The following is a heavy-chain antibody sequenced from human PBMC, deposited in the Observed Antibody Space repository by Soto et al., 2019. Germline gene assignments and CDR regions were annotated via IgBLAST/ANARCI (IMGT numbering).Heavy chain of an antibody. CDR1: GFTFSSYG. D-gene: IGHD6-19*01. J-gene: IGHJ4*02. CDR2: IWYDGSNK. Sequence: QVQLVESGGGVVQPGRSLRLSCAASGFTFSSYGMHWVRQAPGKGLEWVAVIWYDGSNKYYADSVKGRFTISRDNSKNTLYLQMNSLRAEDTAVYYCARASQEVAVVYYWGQGTLVTVSS. V-gene: IGHV3-33*01. CDR3: ARASQEVAVVYY.